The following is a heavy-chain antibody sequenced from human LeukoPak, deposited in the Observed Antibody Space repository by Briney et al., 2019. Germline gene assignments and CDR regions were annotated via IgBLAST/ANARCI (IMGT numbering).Heavy chain of an antibody. D-gene: IGHD4-17*01. Sequence: PGGSLRLSCAASGFTFSSYGMHWVRQAPGKGLEWVAVIWYDGSNKYYADSVKGRFTISRDNSKNTLYLQMNSLRAEDTAVYYCAKDSGYGDYRDYWGKGTLVTVSS. CDR1: GFTFSSYG. CDR3: AKDSGYGDYRDY. CDR2: IWYDGSNK. J-gene: IGHJ4*02. V-gene: IGHV3-30*02.